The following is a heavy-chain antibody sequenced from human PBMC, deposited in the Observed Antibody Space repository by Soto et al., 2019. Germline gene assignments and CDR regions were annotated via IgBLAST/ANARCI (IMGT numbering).Heavy chain of an antibody. J-gene: IGHJ4*02. CDR2: INHNGST. Sequence: QVQLQQWGAGLLKPSETLSLTCAVYGGSFSGYYWSWIRQPPGKGLEWIGEINHNGSTSYNPSLKSRVTISVDTSKNQFSLKLSSVSAADTAVYYCARGSIAVAGAPFDYWGQGTLVTVSS. CDR3: ARGSIAVAGAPFDY. CDR1: GGSFSGYY. V-gene: IGHV4-34*01. D-gene: IGHD6-19*01.